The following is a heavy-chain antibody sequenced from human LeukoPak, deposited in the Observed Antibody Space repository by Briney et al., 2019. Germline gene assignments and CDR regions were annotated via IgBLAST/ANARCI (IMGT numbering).Heavy chain of an antibody. CDR1: GGSFSGYY. CDR3: ARRKTGYYDSSGYRMGFDP. CDR2: IYYSGST. D-gene: IGHD3-22*01. V-gene: IGHV4-39*01. J-gene: IGHJ5*02. Sequence: SETLSLTCAVYGGSFSGYYWGWIRQPPGKGLEWIGSIYYSGSTYYNPSLKSRVTISVDTSKNQFSLKLSPVTAADTAVYYCARRKTGYYDSSGYRMGFDPWGQGTLVTVSS.